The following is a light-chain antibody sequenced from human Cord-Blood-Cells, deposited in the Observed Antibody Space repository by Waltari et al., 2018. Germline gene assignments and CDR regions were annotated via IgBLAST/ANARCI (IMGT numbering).Light chain of an antibody. J-gene: IGLJ2*01. Sequence: QSALTQPASVSGSPGQSITISCTGTSSDVGGYNYVSWYQQHPGKAPKLMIYEVSNRPPGVSNRFSGSKAGNTPSRTISGLQAEDEADYYCSSYTSSSTLVFGGGTKLTVL. CDR3: SSYTSSSTLV. CDR1: SSDVGGYNY. CDR2: EVS. V-gene: IGLV2-14*01.